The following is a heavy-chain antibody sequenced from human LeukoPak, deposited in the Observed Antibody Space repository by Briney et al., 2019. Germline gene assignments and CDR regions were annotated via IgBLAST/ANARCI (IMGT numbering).Heavy chain of an antibody. CDR2: ISGAGDNA. V-gene: IGHV3-23*01. D-gene: IGHD2-15*01. Sequence: GGCLRLSCAASGLTFSSYAVSWVRQAPGKWLEWVSAISGAGDNAFYAESVKGRFTISRDNSTNTLYLKMNSLRVEDTAVYYCAKDFRGSGYFFDYWGQGTLVTVSS. CDR3: AKDFRGSGYFFDY. CDR1: GLTFSSYA. J-gene: IGHJ4*02.